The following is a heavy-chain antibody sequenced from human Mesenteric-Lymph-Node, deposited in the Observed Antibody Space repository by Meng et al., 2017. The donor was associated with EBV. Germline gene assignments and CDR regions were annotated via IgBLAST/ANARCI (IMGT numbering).Heavy chain of an antibody. V-gene: IGHV1-46*01. J-gene: IGHJ4*02. CDR1: GGAFTTYA. Sequence: QVQLGQPGGWGTKPGSSVKVSCKASGGAFTTYAISWVRQATGQGLEWMGIINPSGGSTSYAQKFQGRVTMTRDTSTSTVYMELSSLRSEDTAVYYCARDRYYDSSGPHYWGQGTLVTVSS. CDR2: INPSGGST. CDR3: ARDRYYDSSGPHY. D-gene: IGHD3-22*01.